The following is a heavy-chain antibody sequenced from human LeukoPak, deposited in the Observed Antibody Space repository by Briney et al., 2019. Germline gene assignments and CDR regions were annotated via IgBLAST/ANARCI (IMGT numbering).Heavy chain of an antibody. CDR2: ISGSGDST. CDR1: GFIFSSYA. CDR3: AKGIWSNYIGSSAS. Sequence: GGSLRLSCAGSGFIFSSYAMNWVRQAPGKGLEWVSAISGSGDSTYYGDSVKGRFTISRDNSKNTLYVQMSSLRAEDTAVYYCAKGIWSNYIGSSASWGQGTLVTVSS. V-gene: IGHV3-23*01. J-gene: IGHJ5*02. D-gene: IGHD2-2*01.